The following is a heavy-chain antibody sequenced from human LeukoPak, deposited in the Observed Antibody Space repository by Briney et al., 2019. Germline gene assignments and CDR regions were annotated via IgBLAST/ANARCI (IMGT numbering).Heavy chain of an antibody. CDR2: ISGSGGST. V-gene: IGHV3-23*01. J-gene: IGHJ4*02. Sequence: GGSLRLSCAASGFTFSSYAMSWVRQAPGKGLEWVSAISGSGGSTYYADSVKGRFTISRDNSKNTLYLQMNSLRAEDTAVYYCAKRPFIAVAGTLDYWGQGTLVTVSS. D-gene: IGHD6-19*01. CDR1: GFTFSSYA. CDR3: AKRPFIAVAGTLDY.